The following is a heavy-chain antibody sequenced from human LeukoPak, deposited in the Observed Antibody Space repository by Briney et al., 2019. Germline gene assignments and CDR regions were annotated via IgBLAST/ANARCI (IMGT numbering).Heavy chain of an antibody. D-gene: IGHD6-19*01. CDR3: AKGGIAVAGTSYYYYRDV. CDR2: IYSGGST. V-gene: IGHV3-53*01. J-gene: IGHJ6*03. Sequence: GGSLRLSCAASGFTVSSNYMSWVRQAPGKGLEWVSVIYSGGSTYYADSVKGRFTISRDNSKNTLYLQMNSLRAEDTAVYYCAKGGIAVAGTSYYYYRDVWGKGTTVTISS. CDR1: GFTVSSNY.